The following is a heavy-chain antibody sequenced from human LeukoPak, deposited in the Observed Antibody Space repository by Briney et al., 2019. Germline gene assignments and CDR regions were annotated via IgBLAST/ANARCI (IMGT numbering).Heavy chain of an antibody. V-gene: IGHV4-4*02. Sequence: PSETLSLTCAVSGVSISSSNWWHWVRQPPGKGLEWIGEIYHSGSTSYNPSLKSRLTISVDTSKNHFSLTLSSVTAADPAVYYCARGQKYISGFTVTELGSGYYDNWGQGALVTVSS. CDR3: ARGQKYISGFTVTELGSGYYDN. J-gene: IGHJ4*02. CDR1: GVSISSSNW. CDR2: IYHSGST. D-gene: IGHD5-18*01.